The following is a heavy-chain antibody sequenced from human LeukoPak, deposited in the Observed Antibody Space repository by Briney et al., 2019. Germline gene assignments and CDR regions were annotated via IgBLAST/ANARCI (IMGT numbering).Heavy chain of an antibody. CDR1: GGSISSGDYY. D-gene: IGHD3-22*01. CDR3: ARVLAYYDSSGYPAGAFDI. V-gene: IGHV4-30-4*01. CDR2: IYYSGST. J-gene: IGHJ3*02. Sequence: PSQTLSLTCTVSGGSISSGDYYWSWIRQPPGKGLEWIGYIYYSGSTDYNPSLKSRVTISVDTSKNQFSLKLSSVTAADAAVYYCARVLAYYDSSGYPAGAFDIWGQGTMVTVSS.